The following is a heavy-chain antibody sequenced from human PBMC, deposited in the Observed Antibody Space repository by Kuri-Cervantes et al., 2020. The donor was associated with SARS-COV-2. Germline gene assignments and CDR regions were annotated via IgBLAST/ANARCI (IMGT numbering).Heavy chain of an antibody. V-gene: IGHV3-23*01. CDR3: ARDLRLGKSLDY. Sequence: GSLRLPCAASGFTFSSYGMRWVRQAPGKGLEWVSAISGSGGSTYYADSVKGRFTISRDNAKNSLYLQMSSLRAEDTAVYYCARDLRLGKSLDYWGQGTLVTVSS. CDR1: GFTFSSYG. J-gene: IGHJ4*02. CDR2: ISGSGGST. D-gene: IGHD7-27*01.